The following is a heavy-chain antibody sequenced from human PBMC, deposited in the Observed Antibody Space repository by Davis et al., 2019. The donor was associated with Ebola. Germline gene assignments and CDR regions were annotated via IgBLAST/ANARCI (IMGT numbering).Heavy chain of an antibody. CDR3: ARRTSLRLAVAMDV. J-gene: IGHJ6*02. Sequence: GESLKISCAASGFTFSSYWMSWVRQAPDKGLEWVAVIWYDGSRKYYGDSVKGRFTISRDNSNNLLYLQMNSLRAEDTAVYYCARRTSLRLAVAMDVWGQGTTVTVSS. D-gene: IGHD4-23*01. V-gene: IGHV3-33*08. CDR2: IWYDGSRK. CDR1: GFTFSSYW.